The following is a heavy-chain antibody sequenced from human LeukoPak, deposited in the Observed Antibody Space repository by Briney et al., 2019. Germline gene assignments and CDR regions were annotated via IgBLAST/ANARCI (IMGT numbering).Heavy chain of an antibody. J-gene: IGHJ6*02. CDR3: ATLAAAGSYYYYGMDV. D-gene: IGHD6-13*01. Sequence: ASVKVSCKASGYTFTGYYMHWVRQAPGQGLEWMGWINPNSGGTNYAQKFQGRVTMTRDTSISTAYMELSRLRSDDTAVYHCATLAAAGSYYYYGMDVWGQGTTVTVSS. CDR1: GYTFTGYY. CDR2: INPNSGGT. V-gene: IGHV1-2*02.